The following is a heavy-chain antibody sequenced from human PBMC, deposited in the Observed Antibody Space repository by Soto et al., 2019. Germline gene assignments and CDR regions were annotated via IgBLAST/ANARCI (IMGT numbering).Heavy chain of an antibody. CDR1: GFTFSSYA. CDR3: AEAAGGYYFWSGGSNWSDP. J-gene: IGHJ5*02. CDR2: ISGSVGNT. D-gene: IGHD3-3*01. V-gene: IGHV3-23*01. Sequence: EVELLESGGGMVQPGGSLRLSCVASGFTFSSYAMSWVRQAPGKGLEWVSSISGSVGNTYYSDSVEGRFTISRDHSENTLFLQMNSLRAEETAVYYSAEAAGGYYFWSGGSNWSDPWGQGTLVTVS.